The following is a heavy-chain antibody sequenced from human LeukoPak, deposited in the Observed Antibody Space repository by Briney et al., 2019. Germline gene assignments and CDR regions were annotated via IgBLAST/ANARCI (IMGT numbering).Heavy chain of an antibody. CDR1: GFTFGDYA. CDR2: IRSKAYGGTT. J-gene: IGHJ6*03. V-gene: IGHV3-49*04. D-gene: IGHD2-2*03. CDR3: TREQLDIVVVPAAYYYYYYMDV. Sequence: GGSLRLSCTASGFTFGDYAMSWVRQAPGKGLEWVGFIRSKAYGGTTEYAASVKGRFTISRDDSKSIAYLQMNSLKTEDTAVYYCTREQLDIVVVPAAYYYYYYMDVWGKGTTVTVSS.